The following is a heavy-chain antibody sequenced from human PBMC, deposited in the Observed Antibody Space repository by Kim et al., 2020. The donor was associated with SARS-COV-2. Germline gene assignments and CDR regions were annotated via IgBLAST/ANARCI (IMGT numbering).Heavy chain of an antibody. V-gene: IGHV1-18*04. J-gene: IGHJ4*02. CDR1: GYTFTSYG. Sequence: ASVKVSCKASGYTFTSYGISWVRQAPGQGLEWMGWISAYNGNTNYAQKLQGRVTMTTDTSTSTAYMELRSLRSDDTAVYYCARSLSRRIAAAHFDYWGQGTLVTVSS. D-gene: IGHD6-13*01. CDR3: ARSLSRRIAAAHFDY. CDR2: ISAYNGNT.